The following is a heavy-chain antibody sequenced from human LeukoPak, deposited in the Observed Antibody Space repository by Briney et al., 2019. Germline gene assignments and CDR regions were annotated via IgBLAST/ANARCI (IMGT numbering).Heavy chain of an antibody. Sequence: PGGSLRLSCAASGFTFSSYSMDWVRQAPGKGLEWVSSISSSSSYIYYADSVKGRFTISRDNSKNTLYLQMNSLRAEDTAVYYCARSPAPQYCSGGSCYGGYWGQGTLVTVSS. V-gene: IGHV3-21*01. CDR1: GFTFSSYS. J-gene: IGHJ4*02. D-gene: IGHD2-15*01. CDR2: ISSSSSYI. CDR3: ARSPAPQYCSGGSCYGGY.